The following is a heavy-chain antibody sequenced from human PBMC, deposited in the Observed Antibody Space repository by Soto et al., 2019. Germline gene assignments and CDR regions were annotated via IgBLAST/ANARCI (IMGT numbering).Heavy chain of an antibody. Sequence: VASVKVSCKTYGYSFHNSGISWVRQAPGQGLEWMGWISVLNGYAHYGQKFQGRVIMTADTFTSTAYMELRGLRSDDTAMYYCSKNGTTWFASWGQGTPVTVSS. J-gene: IGHJ5*01. CDR2: ISVLNGYA. CDR3: SKNGTTWFAS. D-gene: IGHD1-1*01. CDR1: GYSFHNSG. V-gene: IGHV1-18*01.